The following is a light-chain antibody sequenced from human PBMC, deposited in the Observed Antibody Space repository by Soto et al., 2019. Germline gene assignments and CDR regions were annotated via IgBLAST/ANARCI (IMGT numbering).Light chain of an antibody. CDR1: NIGSKS. CDR3: QVWDSSSGGVV. V-gene: IGLV3-21*04. CDR2: YDS. J-gene: IGLJ2*01. Sequence: SYELTQPPSVSVAPGKTARITCGGNNIGSKSVHWYQQKPGQAPVLVIYYDSDRPSGIPERFSGSNSGNTATLTISRVEAGDEADYYCQVWDSSSGGVVFRGGTKVTVL.